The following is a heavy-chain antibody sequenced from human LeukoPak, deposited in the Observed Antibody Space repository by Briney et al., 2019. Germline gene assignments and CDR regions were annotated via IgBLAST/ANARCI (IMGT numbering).Heavy chain of an antibody. Sequence: ASVKVSCKASGGTFSSYAISWVRQAPGQGLEWMGIINPSGGSTNYAQKFQGRVTMTRDTSTSTVYMELSSLRSEDTAVYYCARKIGAPNKGFDYWGQGTLVTVSS. D-gene: IGHD1-26*01. J-gene: IGHJ4*02. CDR2: INPSGGST. V-gene: IGHV1-46*01. CDR1: GGTFSSYA. CDR3: ARKIGAPNKGFDY.